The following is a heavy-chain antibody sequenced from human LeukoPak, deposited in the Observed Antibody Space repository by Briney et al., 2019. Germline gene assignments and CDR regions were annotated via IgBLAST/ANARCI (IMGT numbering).Heavy chain of an antibody. CDR3: AREGGYYDSSGYFFY. Sequence: ASVKVSCKASGGTFSSYAISWVRQAPGQGLEWMGGIIPIFGTANYAQKFQGRVTITADESTSTAYMELSSLRSEDTAVYYCAREGGYYDSSGYFFYWGQGTLVTVSS. D-gene: IGHD3-22*01. J-gene: IGHJ4*02. CDR2: IIPIFGTA. V-gene: IGHV1-69*13. CDR1: GGTFSSYA.